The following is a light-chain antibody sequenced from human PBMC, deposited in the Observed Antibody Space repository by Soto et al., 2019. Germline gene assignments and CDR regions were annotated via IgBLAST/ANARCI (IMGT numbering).Light chain of an antibody. CDR2: GAS. V-gene: IGKV3-20*01. Sequence: EIVLTQSPGTLSLSPGERATLSCRASQSVSSSYLAWYQQKPGQAPRLLIYGASSRATGIPDRLSGSGSGTDFTLTISRLEPEDFAVYYCQQYGSSPRMYTFGQGTKLESK. CDR1: QSVSSSY. J-gene: IGKJ2*01. CDR3: QQYGSSPRMYT.